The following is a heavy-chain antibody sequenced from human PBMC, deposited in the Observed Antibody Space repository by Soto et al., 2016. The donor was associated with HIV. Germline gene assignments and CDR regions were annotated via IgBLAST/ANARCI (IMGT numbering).Heavy chain of an antibody. CDR1: GASVSSSAFY. D-gene: IGHD2-21*01. Sequence: QVQLQESGPGLVKPSETLTLTCTVSGASVSSSAFYWSWIRQPPGKGLEWIGYVFYSGSTNYNPSLKSRVNISVDTSKSQFFLNLGSVTAADTAVYYCARDTARMVVLAGMDVWGQGPRSPVSS. J-gene: IGHJ6*02. V-gene: IGHV4-61*08. CDR3: ARDTARMVVLAGMDV. CDR2: VFYSGST.